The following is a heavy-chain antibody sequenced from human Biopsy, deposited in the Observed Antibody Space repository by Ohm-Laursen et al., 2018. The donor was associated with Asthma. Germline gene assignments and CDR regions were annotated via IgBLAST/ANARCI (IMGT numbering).Heavy chain of an antibody. V-gene: IGHV7-4-1*02. D-gene: IGHD3/OR15-3a*01. CDR3: ARVQGDFSTGYFTFDN. J-gene: IGHJ4*02. CDR2: IHTNTGNP. Sequence: EASVKVSCKASGYNFIRHSLSWVRQAPGQGPEWMGWIHTNTGNPTYAHGFTGRYVFSLDTSVSTAYLQISRLKSEDTAVYYCARVQGDFSTGYFTFDNWGQGTLVTVSS. CDR1: GYNFIRHS.